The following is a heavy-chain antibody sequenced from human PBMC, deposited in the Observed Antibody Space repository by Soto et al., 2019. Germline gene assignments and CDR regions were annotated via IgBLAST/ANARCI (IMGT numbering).Heavy chain of an antibody. CDR3: ARAVYYDYVWGSYRNPLFDY. J-gene: IGHJ4*02. CDR1: GGSVSSGSYY. D-gene: IGHD3-16*02. V-gene: IGHV4-61*01. CDR2: IYYSGST. Sequence: SETLSLTCTVSGGSVSSGSYYWSWIRQPPGKGLEWIGYIYYSGSTNYNPSLKSRVTISVDTSKNQFSLKLSSVTAADTAVYYCARAVYYDYVWGSYRNPLFDYWGQGTLVTVSS.